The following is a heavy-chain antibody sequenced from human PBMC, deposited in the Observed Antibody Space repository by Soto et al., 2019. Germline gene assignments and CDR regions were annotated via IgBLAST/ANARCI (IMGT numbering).Heavy chain of an antibody. J-gene: IGHJ4*02. CDR2: IYYSGST. D-gene: IGHD6-13*01. CDR3: ASRHSSPYFDH. V-gene: IGHV4-30-4*01. Sequence: QVQLQESGPGLVKPSQTRSLTCTVTGGCISSGDYYWSWIRQPPGKGLEWIGSIYYSGSTYYNPSLKSRVTISVDTSKNQFSLKLNSVTAADTAVYYCASRHSSPYFDHWGQGTLVTVSS. CDR1: GGCISSGDYY.